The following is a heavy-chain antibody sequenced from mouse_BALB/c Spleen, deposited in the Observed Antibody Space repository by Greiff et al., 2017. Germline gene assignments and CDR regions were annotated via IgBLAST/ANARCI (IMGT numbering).Heavy chain of an antibody. CDR1: GYTFTNYW. J-gene: IGHJ2*01. CDR3: ALGTVVATPDY. V-gene: IGHV1-63*02. CDR2: IYPGGGYT. D-gene: IGHD1-1*01. Sequence: VKLVESGAELVRPGTSVKISCKASGYTFTNYWLGWVKQRPGHGLEWIGDIYPGGGYTNYNEKFKGKATLTADTSSSTAYMQLSSLTSEDSAVYFCALGTVVATPDYWGQGTTLTVSS.